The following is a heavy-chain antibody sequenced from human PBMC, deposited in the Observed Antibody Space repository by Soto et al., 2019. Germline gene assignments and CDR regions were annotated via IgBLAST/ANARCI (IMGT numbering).Heavy chain of an antibody. V-gene: IGHV4-38-2*02. CDR3: STRAYDTNGYYRFDP. J-gene: IGHJ5*01. D-gene: IGHD3-22*01. CDR1: GYSINSDDY. Sequence: TSATLSLTCTVSGYSINSDDYWGWIRQPPGKGLEWIAIINHSGSTNYSPSLKSRVTISLDTSKNQFSLTLSAVTAADTAMYYCSTRAYDTNGYYRFDPWGQGTLVTVSS. CDR2: INHSGST.